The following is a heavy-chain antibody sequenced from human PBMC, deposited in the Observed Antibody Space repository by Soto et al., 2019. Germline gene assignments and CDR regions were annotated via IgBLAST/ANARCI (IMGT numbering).Heavy chain of an antibody. J-gene: IGHJ4*02. D-gene: IGHD6-19*01. CDR3: VKTTGWPGFDF. Sequence: EVQLVESGGGLIQPGGSLRLSCAASGFAVSSKYMTWVRQAPGKGLEWVSVIYGGGTTYYADSVKGRFTISRDTSKNTLYLQRNSLRAEDTAVYYCVKTTGWPGFDFWGQRTLVTVSS. CDR1: GFAVSSKY. V-gene: IGHV3-53*01. CDR2: IYGGGTT.